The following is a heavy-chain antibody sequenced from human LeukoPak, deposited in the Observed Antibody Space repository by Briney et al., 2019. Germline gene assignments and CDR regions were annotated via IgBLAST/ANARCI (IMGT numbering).Heavy chain of an antibody. D-gene: IGHD3-3*01. CDR3: ASKSGPYYYGMDV. J-gene: IGHJ6*02. Sequence: GGSLRLSCAYSAFTFSSYGMQWVRQAPGKGLEWVAVISYDGSNKYYADSVKGRFTISRDNSKNTLYLQMNSLRAEDTAVYYCASKSGPYYYGMDVWGQGTTVTVSS. CDR1: AFTFSSYG. V-gene: IGHV3-30*03. CDR2: ISYDGSNK.